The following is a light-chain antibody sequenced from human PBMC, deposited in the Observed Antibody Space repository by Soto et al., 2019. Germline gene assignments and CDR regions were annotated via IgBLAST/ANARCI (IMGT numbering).Light chain of an antibody. J-gene: IGKJ1*01. V-gene: IGKV3-15*01. CDR3: QHSNNWPPWT. CDR2: GAC. Sequence: DIVMTQSPATLSVSPGERATLSCRASQSVSSKLAWYPQRPGHAPRLHTYGACSRATGIPARFSASGYGTESTLTISRLQSEDFAVYYCQHSNNWPPWTFGQGTKVDIK. CDR1: QSVSSK.